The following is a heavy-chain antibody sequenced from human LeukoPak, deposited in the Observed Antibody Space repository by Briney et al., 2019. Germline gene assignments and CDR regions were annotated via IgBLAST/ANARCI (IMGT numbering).Heavy chain of an antibody. J-gene: IGHJ5*02. D-gene: IGHD2-2*02. Sequence: NTSETLSLTCTVSGGSISSGGYYWSWIRQHPGKGLEWIGYIYYSGSTYYNPSLKSRVTISVDTSKNQFSLKLSSVTAADTAVYYCARAGYCSSTSCYTSRWFDPWGQGTLVTVSS. CDR3: ARAGYCSSTSCYTSRWFDP. CDR1: GGSISSGGYY. CDR2: IYYSGST. V-gene: IGHV4-31*03.